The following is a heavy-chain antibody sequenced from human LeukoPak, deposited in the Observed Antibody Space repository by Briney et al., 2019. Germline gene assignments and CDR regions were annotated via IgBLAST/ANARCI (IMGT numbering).Heavy chain of an antibody. Sequence: PGGSLRLSCAASGFTFSSYAMHWVRQAPGKGLEWVAVISYDGSNKYYADSVKGRFTISRDNSKNTLYLQMNSLRAEDTAVNYCAKDGYNYFDYWGQGTLVTVSS. CDR2: ISYDGSNK. CDR3: AKDGYNYFDY. CDR1: GFTFSSYA. D-gene: IGHD5-24*01. J-gene: IGHJ4*02. V-gene: IGHV3-30*04.